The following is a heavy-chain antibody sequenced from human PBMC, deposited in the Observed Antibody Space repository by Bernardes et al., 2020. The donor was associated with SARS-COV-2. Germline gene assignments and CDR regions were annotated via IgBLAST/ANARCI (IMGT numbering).Heavy chain of an antibody. CDR2: IYYSGST. Sequence: ETPSLTCTLSGGSISSSSYYWVWSRQPPGKGLEWTGSIYYSGSTYYNPSLKSRVTISVDTAKNQSSLKLSSVTAADTAVYDCARHGLNNYFSSTRCYLNWFDPWGQGTLVTVSS. CDR3: ARHGLNNYFSSTRCYLNWFDP. J-gene: IGHJ5*02. V-gene: IGHV4-39*01. D-gene: IGHD2-2*01. CDR1: GGSISSSSYY.